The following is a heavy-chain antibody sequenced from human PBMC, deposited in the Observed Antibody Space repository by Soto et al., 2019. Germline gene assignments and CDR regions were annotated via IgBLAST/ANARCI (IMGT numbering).Heavy chain of an antibody. Sequence: ASVKVSCKASGYTFTGYYMHWVRQAPGQGLEWMGWINPNSGGTNYAQKFQGRVTMTRDTSISTAYMELGRLRSDDTAVYYCAREGLRIVVVPAAKHTIDYWGQGTLVTVSS. D-gene: IGHD2-2*01. CDR1: GYTFTGYY. J-gene: IGHJ4*02. V-gene: IGHV1-2*02. CDR3: AREGLRIVVVPAAKHTIDY. CDR2: INPNSGGT.